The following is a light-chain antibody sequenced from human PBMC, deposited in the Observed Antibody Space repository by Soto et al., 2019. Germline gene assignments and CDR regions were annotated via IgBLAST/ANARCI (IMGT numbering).Light chain of an antibody. CDR3: LQQSAYTLT. CDR1: QDIGNK. CDR2: GAS. V-gene: IGKV1-17*01. Sequence: DIQMTQSPSSLSASVGDRVTITCRASQDIGNKLGWYQQKPGKAPKRLIYGASTLQSGVPSRFSGSGSGTDFTLTISSLQPEDFENYYCLQQSAYTLTFGGGTKVEIK. J-gene: IGKJ4*01.